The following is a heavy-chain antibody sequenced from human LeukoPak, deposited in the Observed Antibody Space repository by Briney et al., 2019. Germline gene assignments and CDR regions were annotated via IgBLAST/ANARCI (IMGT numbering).Heavy chain of an antibody. CDR2: IKQDGSEK. V-gene: IGHV3-7*03. CDR1: GFGFNNYR. D-gene: IGHD6-25*01. CDR3: VRGPHIAATSY. J-gene: IGHJ4*02. Sequence: GGSLRLSCVASGFGFNNYRMTWFRQAQGKGLNWVANIKQDGSEKQYVDSVKGRFAISRDNAKKSLYLQINTLRAEDTAVYYCVRGPHIAATSYWGQGTLVTVSS.